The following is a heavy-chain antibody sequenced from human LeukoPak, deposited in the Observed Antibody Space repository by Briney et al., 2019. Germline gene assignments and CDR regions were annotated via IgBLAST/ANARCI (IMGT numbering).Heavy chain of an antibody. CDR1: GFSLRTGGVG. V-gene: IGHV2-5*02. CDR2: IYWDDDK. CDR3: AHRTAHKLRFDS. Sequence: SGPTLVKPTQTLTLTCTFSGFSLRTGGVGVGWIRQPPGKALEWLALIYWDDDKRYSPSLKSRLTITKGSSKNQVILTMTNMDPVDTATYYCAHRTAHKLRFDSWGQGTLVTVSS. D-gene: IGHD4-17*01. J-gene: IGHJ4*02.